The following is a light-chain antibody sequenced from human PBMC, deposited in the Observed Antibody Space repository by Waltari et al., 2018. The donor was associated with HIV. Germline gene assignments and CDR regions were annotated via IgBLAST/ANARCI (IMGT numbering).Light chain of an antibody. CDR3: RSYDRTLSGFV. CDR1: SPNIGAGFD. V-gene: IGLV1-40*01. CDR2: GNT. Sequence: QAILTQPPSVSGAPGQRVTISCTASSPNIGAGFDVHWYQQAPGTAPKLLIFGNTNRPSGVPGRFSAYRFGTSASLTIAWLQADDEADYYCRSYDRTLSGFVFGSGTQVTV. J-gene: IGLJ1*01.